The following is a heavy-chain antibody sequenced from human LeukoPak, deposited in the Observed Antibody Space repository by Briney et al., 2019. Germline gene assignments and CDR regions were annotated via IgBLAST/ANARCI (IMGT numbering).Heavy chain of an antibody. V-gene: IGHV3-53*01. D-gene: IGHD2-8*01. J-gene: IGHJ4*02. Sequence: GGSLRLSCAASGFTVSYDYMSWVRQAPGKGLEWVSVIYAGGSAYYADSVRGRSTISRDNSENTLYLQMNSLRAEDTAVYYCTRLLPTSNHFFESWGQGTLVTVSS. CDR1: GFTVSYDY. CDR3: TRLLPTSNHFFES. CDR2: IYAGGSA.